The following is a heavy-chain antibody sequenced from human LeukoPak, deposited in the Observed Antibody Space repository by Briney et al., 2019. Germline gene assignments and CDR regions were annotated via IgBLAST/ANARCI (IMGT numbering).Heavy chain of an antibody. CDR2: IYYSGST. CDR3: ARREREDAFDI. CDR1: GGSISSYY. J-gene: IGHJ3*02. V-gene: IGHV4-59*01. D-gene: IGHD1-1*01. Sequence: SETLSLTCTVSGGSISSYYWSRIRQPPGKGLEWIGYIYYSGSTNYNPSLKSRVTISVDTSRNQFSLKLSSVTAADTAVYYCARREREDAFDIWGQGTMVTVSS.